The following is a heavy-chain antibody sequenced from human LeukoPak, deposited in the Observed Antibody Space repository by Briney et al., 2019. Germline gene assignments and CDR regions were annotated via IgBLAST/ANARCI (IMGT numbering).Heavy chain of an antibody. Sequence: SETLSLTCGVSGGPVSGYYWSWLRQSPGKGLEWIGEITRYGNTNYNPSLKSRVIISKDTSKSQISLTLISLTAADTAVYYCASGLYSSSWHPYFDYWGQGTLVTVSS. CDR2: ITRYGNT. J-gene: IGHJ4*02. CDR1: GGPVSGYY. CDR3: ASGLYSSSWHPYFDY. V-gene: IGHV4-34*01. D-gene: IGHD6-13*01.